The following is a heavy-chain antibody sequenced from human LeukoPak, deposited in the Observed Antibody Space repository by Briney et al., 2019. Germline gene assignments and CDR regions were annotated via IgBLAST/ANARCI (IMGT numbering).Heavy chain of an antibody. Sequence: GGSLRLSCAASGFTFSSYSMNWVRQAPGKGLEWVSSISSSSSYIYYADSVKGRFTISRDNAKNSLYLQMNSLRAEDTAVYYCARDRPAGIAVAGDFDYWGQGTLVTVSS. V-gene: IGHV3-21*01. CDR3: ARDRPAGIAVAGDFDY. J-gene: IGHJ4*02. D-gene: IGHD6-19*01. CDR2: ISSSSSYI. CDR1: GFTFSSYS.